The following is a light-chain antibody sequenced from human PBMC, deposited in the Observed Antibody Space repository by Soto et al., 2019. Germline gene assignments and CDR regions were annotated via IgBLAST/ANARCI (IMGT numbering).Light chain of an antibody. CDR3: SSSTSSSARV. CDR2: DVS. V-gene: IGLV2-14*01. CDR1: SSDVGGYNY. Sequence: QSALTQPASVSGSPGQSITISCTGTSSDVGGYNYVSWYQQHPGKAPKLMIYDVSNRPSGVSNRFSGSKAGNTASLTISGLTAEEGDDYYCSSSTSSSARVFGGGTKLTVL. J-gene: IGLJ2*01.